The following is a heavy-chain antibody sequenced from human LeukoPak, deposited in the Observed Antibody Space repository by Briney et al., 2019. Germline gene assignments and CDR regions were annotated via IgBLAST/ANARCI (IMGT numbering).Heavy chain of an antibody. V-gene: IGHV3-30-3*02. CDR3: AKDFAVAGLRYFDY. CDR2: VSSGGTT. D-gene: IGHD6-19*01. J-gene: IGHJ4*02. Sequence: GGSLRLSCAASGFTFSSYAMHWVRQAPGKGLQWVALVSSGGTTYYSDSVKGRFTISRDISKNTLYLQMNNVSRDDTALYYCAKDFAVAGLRYFDYWGQGTLVTVSS. CDR1: GFTFSSYA.